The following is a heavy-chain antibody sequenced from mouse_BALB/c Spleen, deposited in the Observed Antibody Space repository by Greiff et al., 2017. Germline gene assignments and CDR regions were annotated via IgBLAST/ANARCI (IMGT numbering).Heavy chain of an antibody. Sequence: VQLKQSGAELVKPGASVKLSCTASGFTIKDTYMHWVKQRPEQGLEWIGRIDPANGNTKYDPKFQGKATITADTSSNTAYLQLSSLTSEDTAVYYCARSYCGSSPAMDYWGQGTSVTVSS. CDR3: ARSYCGSSPAMDY. CDR1: GFTIKDTY. D-gene: IGHD1-1*01. J-gene: IGHJ4*01. V-gene: IGHV14-3*02. CDR2: IDPANGNT.